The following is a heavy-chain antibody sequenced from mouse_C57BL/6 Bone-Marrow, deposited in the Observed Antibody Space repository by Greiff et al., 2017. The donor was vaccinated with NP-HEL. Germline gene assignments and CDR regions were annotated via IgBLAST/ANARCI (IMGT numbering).Heavy chain of an antibody. J-gene: IGHJ2*01. CDR3: ARGENFDY. CDR2: IDPSDSYT. Sequence: VQLQQPGAELVRPGTSVKLSCKASGYTFTSYWMHWVKQRPGQGLEWIGVIDPSDSYTNYNQKFKGKATLTVDTSSSTAYMQLSSLTSEDSAVYYCARGENFDYWGQGTTLTVSS. CDR1: GYTFTSYW. V-gene: IGHV1-59*01.